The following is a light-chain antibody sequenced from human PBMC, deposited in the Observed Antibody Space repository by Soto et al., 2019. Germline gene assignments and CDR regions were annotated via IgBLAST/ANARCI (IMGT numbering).Light chain of an antibody. Sequence: ERVMTHSRARLSGSGGERAALSVRAIQSVSTNLAWYQQKPGQAPRLLIYGASTRATGIPARFSGSGSGAEFTLTISSLQSEDFAVYYCQQYNRWRTFGQGTKVDI. CDR3: QQYNRWRT. CDR2: GAS. CDR1: QSVSTN. V-gene: IGKV3-15*01. J-gene: IGKJ1*01.